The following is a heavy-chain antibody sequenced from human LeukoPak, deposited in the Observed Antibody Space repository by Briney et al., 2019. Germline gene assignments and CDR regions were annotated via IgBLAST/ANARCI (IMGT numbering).Heavy chain of an antibody. CDR1: GFTFTNHV. CDR3: AKVDPASVTGGVFYYYYYMDV. D-gene: IGHD2-21*02. Sequence: GGSLRLSCAASGFTFTNHVITWVRQAPGKGLEWVSGISVSGAGTFYAESVKGRFTISRDNSKTTLSLQMNSLRAEDTAIYYCAKVDPASVTGGVFYYYYYMDVWGKETTVTVSS. CDR2: ISVSGAGT. J-gene: IGHJ6*03. V-gene: IGHV3-23*01.